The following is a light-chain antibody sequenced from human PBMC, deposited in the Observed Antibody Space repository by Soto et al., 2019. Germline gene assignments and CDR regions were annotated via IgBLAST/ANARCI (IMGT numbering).Light chain of an antibody. V-gene: IGKV1-5*03. CDR2: KTS. J-gene: IGKJ1*01. CDR1: QTINNR. CDR3: QQYNTYPWT. Sequence: DFQMTQSPSTLSASVGDRVTITCRASQTINNRLAWYQQRPGKAPTFLIYKTSTLETGVPSRFSGSGSGTEFTLTISSLQPEDFAIYYCQQYNTYPWTFGQGTKVDIK.